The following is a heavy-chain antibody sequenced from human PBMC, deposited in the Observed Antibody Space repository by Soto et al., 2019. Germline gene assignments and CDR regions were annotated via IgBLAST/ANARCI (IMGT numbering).Heavy chain of an antibody. J-gene: IGHJ6*02. V-gene: IGHV1-18*01. CDR3: AREISIAARRGGYCYYGMDV. Sequence: ASVKVSCKASGYTFTSYGISWVRQAPGQGLEWMGWISAYNGNTNYAQKLQGKVTKATDTSTSTAYMELRSLRSDDTAVYYCAREISIAARRGGYCYYGMDVWGQGTTVTVSS. CDR2: ISAYNGNT. CDR1: GYTFTSYG. D-gene: IGHD6-6*01.